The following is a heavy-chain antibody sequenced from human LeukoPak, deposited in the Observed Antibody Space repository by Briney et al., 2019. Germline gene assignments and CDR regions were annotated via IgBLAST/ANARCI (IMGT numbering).Heavy chain of an antibody. V-gene: IGHV1-18*04. CDR1: GYTFTSYG. Sequence: ASVKVSCKASGYTFTSYGISWVRQAPGQGLEWMGWISAYNGNTNYAQKLQGRVTITRDTSASTAYMELSSLRSEDTAVYYCARDYCSSTSCYRGMNWFDPWGQGTLVTVSS. CDR3: ARDYCSSTSCYRGMNWFDP. CDR2: ISAYNGNT. J-gene: IGHJ5*02. D-gene: IGHD2-2*02.